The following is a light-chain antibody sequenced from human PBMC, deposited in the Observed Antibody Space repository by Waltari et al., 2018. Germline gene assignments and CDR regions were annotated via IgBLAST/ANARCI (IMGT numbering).Light chain of an antibody. V-gene: IGLV3-27*01. CDR3: YSATDNYRV. Sequence: SYELTQPSSVSVSPVQTARITCSGAVLAKKYARWFQQKPGPAPVVVIYKDRERPSGIPERFSGSSSGTTVTSTISGAQVEDEGDYYCYSATDNYRVFGGGTKLTVL. CDR2: KDR. CDR1: VLAKKY. J-gene: IGLJ3*02.